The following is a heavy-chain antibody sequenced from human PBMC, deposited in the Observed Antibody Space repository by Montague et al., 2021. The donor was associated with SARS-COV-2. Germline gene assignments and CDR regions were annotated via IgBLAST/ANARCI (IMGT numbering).Heavy chain of an antibody. D-gene: IGHD3-10*01. J-gene: IGHJ4*02. CDR1: GYSISSGYY. CDR3: ARWYYGSGSYPH. V-gene: IGHV4-38-2*01. Sequence: SETLSLTCSVSGYSISSGYYWGWLRQPPGKGLGWIGNYYHSGGTYYSPSLKSRVTVSVDTSKNQFSLRLSSVTAADTAVYYCARWYYGSGSYPHWGQGTLVTVSS. CDR2: YYHSGGT.